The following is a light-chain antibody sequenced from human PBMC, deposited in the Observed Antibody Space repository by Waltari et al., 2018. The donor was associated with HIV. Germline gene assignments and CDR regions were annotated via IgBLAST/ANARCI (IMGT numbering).Light chain of an antibody. J-gene: IGLJ2*01. CDR3: SSYAGNNILV. CDR1: TSDVGGYNY. CDR2: EVS. V-gene: IGLV2-8*01. Sequence: QSALTQPPSASGSPGQSVTISCTGTTSDVGGYNYVSWYQHHPGKAPKLMIYEVSKRPAGVTARFSGSKSGNTASLTVSGLQADDEADYYCSSYAGNNILVFGGGTKLTVL.